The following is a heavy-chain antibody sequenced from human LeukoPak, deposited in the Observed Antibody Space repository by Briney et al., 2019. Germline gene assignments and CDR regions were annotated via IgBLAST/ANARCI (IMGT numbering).Heavy chain of an antibody. J-gene: IGHJ5*02. D-gene: IGHD2-15*01. CDR2: INPSGGST. V-gene: IGHV1-46*01. CDR3: ARAIVEAGGHWFDT. CDR1: VYTFTSYY. Sequence: ASVTVSCKASVYTFTSYYMHLVRQAPAQRLEWMGIINPSGGSTSYAQKLQGRVTMTRDMSTSTAYMELSSLRSEDTAVYYCARAIVEAGGHWFDTWGQGTLVTVSS.